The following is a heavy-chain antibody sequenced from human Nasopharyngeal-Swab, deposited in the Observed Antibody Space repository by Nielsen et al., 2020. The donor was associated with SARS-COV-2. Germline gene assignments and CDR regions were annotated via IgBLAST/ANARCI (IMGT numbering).Heavy chain of an antibody. V-gene: IGHV4-61*08. J-gene: IGHJ6*02. CDR3: ARAPVLRYFDWLKDYYGMDV. D-gene: IGHD3-9*01. Sequence: SETLSLTCTVSGGSISSGGYYWSWIRQHPGKGLEWIGYIYYSGSTYYNPSLKSRVTISVDTSKNQFSLKLSSVTAADTAVYYCARAPVLRYFDWLKDYYGMDVWGQGTTVTVSS. CDR2: IYYSGST. CDR1: GGSISSGGYY.